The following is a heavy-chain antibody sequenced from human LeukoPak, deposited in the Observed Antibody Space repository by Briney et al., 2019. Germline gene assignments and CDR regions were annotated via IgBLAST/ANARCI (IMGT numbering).Heavy chain of an antibody. D-gene: IGHD3-16*01. V-gene: IGHV4-59*01. Sequence: SETLSLTCTVSGGSISSYYWSWIRQPPGKGLEWIGYINYSETTNYNPSLKRRVTISVDTSENQFSLRLSSVTAADTAAYYCASGLGGSYGSDWGQGTLVTVSS. CDR1: GGSISSYY. J-gene: IGHJ4*02. CDR2: INYSETT. CDR3: ASGLGGSYGSD.